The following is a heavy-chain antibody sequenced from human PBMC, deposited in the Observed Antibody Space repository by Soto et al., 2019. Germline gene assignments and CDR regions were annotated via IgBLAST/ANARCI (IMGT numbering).Heavy chain of an antibody. V-gene: IGHV3-53*01. CDR3: ARDDYYDTSGYLALFGY. D-gene: IGHD3-22*01. CDR1: GFTVSNNH. CDR2: MNDDGTT. Sequence: PGGSLRLSCAASGFTVSNNHMSWVRQAPGKGLEWVSGMNDDGTTYHADSVKGRFSISRDNAKNSLYLQMNSLRDEDTAVYYCARDDYYDTSGYLALFGYWGQGTLVTVSS. J-gene: IGHJ4*02.